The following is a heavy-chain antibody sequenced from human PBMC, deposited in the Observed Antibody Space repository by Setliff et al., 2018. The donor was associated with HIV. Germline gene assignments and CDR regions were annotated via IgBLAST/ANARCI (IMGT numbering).Heavy chain of an antibody. Sequence: PGGSLRLSCAASGFTFSNYAMHWVRQAPGKGLEWVAVISYDGSNKYHADSVKGRFTISRDNSKSTLYLQMNSLRAEDTAVYYCSKSRDYQLLHYYGWDVWGRGTRGTVSS. CDR3: SKSRDYQLLHYYGWDV. CDR1: GFTFSNYA. D-gene: IGHD2-2*01. CDR2: ISYDGSNK. J-gene: IGHJ6*02. V-gene: IGHV3-30-3*02.